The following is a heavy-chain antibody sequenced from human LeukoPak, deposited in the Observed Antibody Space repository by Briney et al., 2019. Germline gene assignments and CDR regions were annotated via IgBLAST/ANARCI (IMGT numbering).Heavy chain of an antibody. CDR2: ISSNGGST. D-gene: IGHD2-15*01. Sequence: GGSLRLSCAASGFTFSSYAMHWVRQAPGKGLEYVSAISSNGGSTYYANSVKGRFTISRDNSKNTLYLQMGSLRAEDMAVYYCARADRYCSGGSCPISDSWGQGTLVTVSS. J-gene: IGHJ5*01. V-gene: IGHV3-64*01. CDR1: GFTFSSYA. CDR3: ARADRYCSGGSCPISDS.